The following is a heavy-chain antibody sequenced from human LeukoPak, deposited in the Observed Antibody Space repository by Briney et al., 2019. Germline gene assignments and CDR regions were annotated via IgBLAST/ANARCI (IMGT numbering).Heavy chain of an antibody. CDR2: INNDGSST. CDR1: GFTFSSYW. CDR3: ARGSYYYDSSGYYC. D-gene: IGHD3-22*01. Sequence: GRSLRLSCAASGFTFSSYWMHWVRQAPGKGLVWVSRINNDGSSTSYADSVKGRFTISRDNAKNTLYLQMNSLRAEDTAVYYCARGSYYYDSSGYYCWGQGTLVTVSS. V-gene: IGHV3-74*01. J-gene: IGHJ4*02.